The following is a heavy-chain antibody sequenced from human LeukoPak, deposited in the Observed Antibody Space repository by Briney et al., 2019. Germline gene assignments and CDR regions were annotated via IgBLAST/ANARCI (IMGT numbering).Heavy chain of an antibody. D-gene: IGHD3-10*01. Sequence: GGSLRLSCAASGFTVSSNYMSWVRQAPGKGLEWVSVIYSGGSTYYADSVKGRFTISRDNSKNTLYLQMNSPRAEDTAVYYCARDLGGSGPYGMDVWGQGTTVTVSS. CDR3: ARDLGGSGPYGMDV. CDR2: IYSGGST. J-gene: IGHJ6*02. CDR1: GFTVSSNY. V-gene: IGHV3-66*01.